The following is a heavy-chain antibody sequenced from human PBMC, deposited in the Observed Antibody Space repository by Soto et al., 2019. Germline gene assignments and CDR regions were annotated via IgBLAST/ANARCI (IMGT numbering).Heavy chain of an antibody. Sequence: SETLSLTCTVSGGSVTNSSYYWGWIRQSPGKGLEWIGSVYYRGRSYSKSSVKSRVTISVDTSKNQFSLNLNSVTASDTAVYFLPASFTNCSHFDFWGQGALVTVSS. D-gene: IGHD2-2*01. CDR2: VYYRGRS. V-gene: IGHV4-39*01. CDR3: PASFTNCSHFDF. CDR1: GGSVTNSSYY. J-gene: IGHJ4*02.